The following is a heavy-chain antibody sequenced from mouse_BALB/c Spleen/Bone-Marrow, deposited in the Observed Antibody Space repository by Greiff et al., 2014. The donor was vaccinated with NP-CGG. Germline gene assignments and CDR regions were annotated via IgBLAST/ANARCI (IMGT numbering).Heavy chain of an antibody. Sequence: VQLKRSGAELVRSGASVKLSCTASGFNIKDYYMHWVKQRPEQGLEWIGWIDPENGDTEYAPKFQGKATMTADTSSNTAYLQLSSLTSEDTAVYYCNARGDYDFDYFDYWGQGTTLTVSS. CDR3: NARGDYDFDYFDY. V-gene: IGHV14-4*02. CDR2: IDPENGDT. J-gene: IGHJ2*01. D-gene: IGHD2-4*01. CDR1: GFNIKDYY.